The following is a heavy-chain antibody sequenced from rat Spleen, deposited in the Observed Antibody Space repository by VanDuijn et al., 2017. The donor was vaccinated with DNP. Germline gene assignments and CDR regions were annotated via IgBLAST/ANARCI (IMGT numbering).Heavy chain of an antibody. Sequence: EVQLVESGGGLVQPGRSLKLSCAASGFTFSDYAMAWVRQAPKKGLEWVATISYDGSRTYYRDSVKGRFTISRDNAKSTLYLQMDSLRSEDTATYYCARPLYYSGALRYFDYWGQGVMVTVSS. V-gene: IGHV5-17*01. D-gene: IGHD1-1*01. CDR3: ARPLYYSGALRYFDY. J-gene: IGHJ2*01. CDR1: GFTFSDYA. CDR2: ISYDGSRT.